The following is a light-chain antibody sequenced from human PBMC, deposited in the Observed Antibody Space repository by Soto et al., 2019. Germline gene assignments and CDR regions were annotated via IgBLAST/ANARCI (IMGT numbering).Light chain of an antibody. CDR1: SSDVGGYNY. Sequence: QSALTQPASVSGSPGQSITISCTGTSSDVGGYNYVSWYQQHPGKAPKLMIYEVSNRPSGVSNRFSGSKSGNTASLTISGLQAEDEADYYCSSYRSRSGSTYVFGTGTQLTVL. J-gene: IGLJ1*01. CDR3: SSYRSRSGSTYV. CDR2: EVS. V-gene: IGLV2-14*01.